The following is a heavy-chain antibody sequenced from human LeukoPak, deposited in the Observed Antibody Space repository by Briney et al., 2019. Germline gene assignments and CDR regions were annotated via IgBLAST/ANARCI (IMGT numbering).Heavy chain of an antibody. V-gene: IGHV1-2*06. Sequence: ASVKVSCKATGYSFIDYYTHWVRQAPGQELEWMGRINPNSGGTNYAQEFQGRVTMTRDTSISTAYMELSSLRSDDAAVYFCARDTSANGFDIWGQGTMVTASS. J-gene: IGHJ3*02. CDR2: INPNSGGT. CDR3: ARDTSANGFDI. CDR1: GYSFIDYY.